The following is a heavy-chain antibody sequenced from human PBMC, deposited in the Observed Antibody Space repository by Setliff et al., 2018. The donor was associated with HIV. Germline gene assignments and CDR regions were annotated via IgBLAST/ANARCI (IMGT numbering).Heavy chain of an antibody. J-gene: IGHJ6*03. Sequence: SETLSLTCTVSGGSINSGAYLWAWLRQAAGKGLEWIGHFYTSGTTNYNPSLKSRVTISVDTSKNQFSLKLSSVTAADTAVYYCARDGPLEGSYRYYYYYMDVWGKGTTVTVSS. CDR3: ARDGPLEGSYRYYYYYMDV. D-gene: IGHD3-10*01. V-gene: IGHV4-61*09. CDR1: GGSINSGAYL. CDR2: FYTSGTT.